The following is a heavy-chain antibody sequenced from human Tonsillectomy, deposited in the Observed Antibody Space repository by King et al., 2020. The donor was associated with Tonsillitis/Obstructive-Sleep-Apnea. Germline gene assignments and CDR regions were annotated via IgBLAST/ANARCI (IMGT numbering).Heavy chain of an antibody. CDR1: GFTFSSYA. D-gene: IGHD3-22*01. J-gene: IGHJ4*02. Sequence: VQLVESGGGVVQPGRSLRLSCAASGFTFSSYAMHWVRQAPGKGLEWVAVISYDGSNKYYADSVKGRFTISRDNPKKTLYLQLNSLRAEDTAVYYCARYHRAHYYDSSGYPDYWGQGTLVTVSS. CDR2: ISYDGSNK. V-gene: IGHV3-30*04. CDR3: ARYHRAHYYDSSGYPDY.